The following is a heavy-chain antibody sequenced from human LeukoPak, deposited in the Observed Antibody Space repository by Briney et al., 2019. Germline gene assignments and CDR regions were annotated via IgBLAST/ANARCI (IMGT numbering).Heavy chain of an antibody. CDR1: GCTLTELS. D-gene: IGHD6-13*01. Sequence: ASVKVSCRVSGCTLTELSMHWVRQAPGKGLEWMGGFDPEDGETIYAQKFQGRVTMTEDTSTDTAYMELSSLRSEDTAVYYCATGGYSSSWPVDYWGQGTLVTVSS. CDR3: ATGGYSSSWPVDY. CDR2: FDPEDGET. V-gene: IGHV1-24*01. J-gene: IGHJ4*02.